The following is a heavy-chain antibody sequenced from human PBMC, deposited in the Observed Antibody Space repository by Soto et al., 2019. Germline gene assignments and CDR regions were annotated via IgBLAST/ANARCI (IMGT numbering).Heavy chain of an antibody. CDR3: ARDLGRIAVAGLYYGMDV. Sequence: SETLSLTCTVSGGSISSYYWSWIRQPPGKGLEWIGYIYYSGSTNYNPSLKSRVTISVDTSKNQFSLKLSSVTAADTAVYYCARDLGRIAVAGLYYGMDVWGQGTTVKVS. CDR2: IYYSGST. D-gene: IGHD6-19*01. J-gene: IGHJ6*02. V-gene: IGHV4-59*01. CDR1: GGSISSYY.